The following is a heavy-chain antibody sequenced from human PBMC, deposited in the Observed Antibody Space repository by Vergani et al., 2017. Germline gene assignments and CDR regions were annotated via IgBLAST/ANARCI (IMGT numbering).Heavy chain of an antibody. V-gene: IGHV4-61*02. CDR3: ARDDALSTAMVNDAFDV. CDR1: GGSISSGSYY. Sequence: QVQLQESGPGLVKPSQTLSLTCTVSGGSISSGSYYWSWIRQPAGKGLEWIGRIYTSGSTNYNPSLKSRVTISVDTSKNQFYLKLSPVTAADTAVYYCARDDALSTAMVNDAFDVWGQGTMVTVSS. J-gene: IGHJ3*01. CDR2: IYTSGST. D-gene: IGHD5-18*01.